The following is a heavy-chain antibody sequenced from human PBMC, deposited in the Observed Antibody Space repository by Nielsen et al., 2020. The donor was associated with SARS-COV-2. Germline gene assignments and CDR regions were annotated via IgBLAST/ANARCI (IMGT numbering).Heavy chain of an antibody. V-gene: IGHV4-34*01. CDR3: ARWRLGGDAFDI. J-gene: IGHJ3*02. CDR2: SNQGGDA. Sequence: SETLSLTCTVYGGSLRGYFWIWLRQPPGKGLEWIGESNQGGDANYSPSLKNRVTISMDTSKMQFSLRLTSVTAADTAVYYCARWRLGGDAFDIWGQGTMVTVSS. CDR1: GGSLRGYF. D-gene: IGHD1-26*01.